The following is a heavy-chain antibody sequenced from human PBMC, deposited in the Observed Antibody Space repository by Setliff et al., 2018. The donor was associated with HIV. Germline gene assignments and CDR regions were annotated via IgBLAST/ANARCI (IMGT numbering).Heavy chain of an antibody. CDR3: ARDQLNLRSYFYFGVDV. CDR2: ISYDGRRE. Sequence: PGGSLRLSCAASGFTFSTHGIHWVRQAPGKGLEWVAVISYDGRREHYADSVKGRFTISRDNSRDTLDLHMTSLSAEDTAVYYCARDQLNLRSYFYFGVDVWGQGTTVTV. CDR1: GFTFSTHG. V-gene: IGHV3-30*04. D-gene: IGHD5-12*01. J-gene: IGHJ6*02.